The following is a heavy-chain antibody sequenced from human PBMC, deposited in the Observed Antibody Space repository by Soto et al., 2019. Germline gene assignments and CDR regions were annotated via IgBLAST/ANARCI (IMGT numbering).Heavy chain of an antibody. J-gene: IGHJ6*02. CDR2: INHSGST. Sequence: SETLSLTCAVYGGSFSGYYWSWIRQPPGKGLEWIGEINHSGSTNYNPSLKSRVTISVDTSRNQFSLKLSSVTAADTAVYYCARFKYDFWSGYHAYGMDVWGQGTTVTVSS. V-gene: IGHV4-34*01. CDR3: ARFKYDFWSGYHAYGMDV. CDR1: GGSFSGYY. D-gene: IGHD3-3*01.